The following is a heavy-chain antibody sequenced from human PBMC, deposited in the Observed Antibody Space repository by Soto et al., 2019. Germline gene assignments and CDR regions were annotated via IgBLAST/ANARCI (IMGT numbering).Heavy chain of an antibody. D-gene: IGHD3-10*01. CDR1: GFSLSTIGVG. Sequence: QITLKESGLTLVKPTQTLTLTCTFSGFSLSTIGVGVAWIRQPPGKALEWLALIYWDDDKRYSPSLKSRLTXTXDXXKVQVVLIITNIDPADTATYYCAHIYTHYYYGMNVWGQGTTVTVSS. CDR3: AHIYTHYYYGMNV. V-gene: IGHV2-5*02. CDR2: IYWDDDK. J-gene: IGHJ6*02.